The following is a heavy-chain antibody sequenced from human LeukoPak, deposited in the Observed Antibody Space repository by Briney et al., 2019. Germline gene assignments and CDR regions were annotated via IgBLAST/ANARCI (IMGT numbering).Heavy chain of an antibody. CDR2: INPNSGGT. CDR1: GYTFTGYY. CDR3: ARGRVGYCSGGSCYSRDY. V-gene: IGHV1-2*02. D-gene: IGHD2-15*01. Sequence: AASVKVSCKASGYTFTGYYMHWVRQAPGQGLEWMGWINPNSGGTNYAQKFQGRVTMTRDTSISTVYMELSRLRSDDTAVYYCARGRVGYCSGGSCYSRDYWGQGTLVTVS. J-gene: IGHJ4*02.